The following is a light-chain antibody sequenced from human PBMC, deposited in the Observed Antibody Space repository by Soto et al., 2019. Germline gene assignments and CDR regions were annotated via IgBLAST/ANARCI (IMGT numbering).Light chain of an antibody. CDR1: SSNIGAGYD. V-gene: IGLV1-40*01. CDR2: GNS. Sequence: QSVLTQPPSVSGAPGQRVTISCTGSSSNIGAGYDVHWYQQLPGTAPKLLIYGNSNRPSGVPDRFSGSKSGTTASLTISGLQAEDEADYYCTSYSSSITYVFGTGTKVTV. CDR3: TSYSSSITYV. J-gene: IGLJ1*01.